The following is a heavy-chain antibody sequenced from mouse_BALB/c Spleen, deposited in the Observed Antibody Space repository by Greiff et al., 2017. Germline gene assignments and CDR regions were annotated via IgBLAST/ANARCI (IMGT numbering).Heavy chain of an antibody. Sequence: EVLLVESGGDLVQPGGSLKLSCAASGFTFSSYGMSWVRQTPDKRLEWVATISSGGSYTYYPDSVKGRFTISRDNAKNTLYLQMSSLKSEDAAMYYCARYDDYSGFAYWGQGTLVTVSA. CDR1: GFTFSSYG. V-gene: IGHV5-6*01. CDR2: ISSGGSYT. J-gene: IGHJ3*01. D-gene: IGHD2-3*01. CDR3: ARYDDYSGFAY.